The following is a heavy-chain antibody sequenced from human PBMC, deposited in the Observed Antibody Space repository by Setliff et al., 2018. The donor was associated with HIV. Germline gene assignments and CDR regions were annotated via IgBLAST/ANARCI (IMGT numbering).Heavy chain of an antibody. Sequence: TSETLSLTCTVSPESISSNNYYWAWIRQPPGKGLEWIGCIFYGGTVYHSGRMYFNPSLKSRVTISVDTSERQFSLRMTSTTAEDTGAYYCAAPRSNLYDSTIAYWGQGTQVTVSS. D-gene: IGHD3-16*02. V-gene: IGHV4-39*07. CDR2: IFYGGTV. CDR3: AAPRSNLYDSTIAY. J-gene: IGHJ4*02. CDR1: PESISSNNYY.